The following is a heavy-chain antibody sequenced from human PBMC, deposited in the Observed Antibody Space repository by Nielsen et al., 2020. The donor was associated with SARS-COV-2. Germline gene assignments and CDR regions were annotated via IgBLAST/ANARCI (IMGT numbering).Heavy chain of an antibody. D-gene: IGHD3-10*01. V-gene: IGHV3-15*01. CDR2: IKSKTDGGTT. CDR1: GFTFSNAW. J-gene: IGHJ2*01. CDR3: TTRVPGYWYFDL. Sequence: GESLKISCAASGFTFSNAWMSWVRQAPGKGLEWVGRIKSKTDGGTTDYAAPVKGRFTISRDDSKNTLYLQMNSLKTEDTAVYYCTTRVPGYWYFDLWGRGTLVTVSS.